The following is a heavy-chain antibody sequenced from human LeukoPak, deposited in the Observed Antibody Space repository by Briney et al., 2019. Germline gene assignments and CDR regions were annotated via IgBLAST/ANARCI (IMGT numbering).Heavy chain of an antibody. CDR2: INPNSGGT. V-gene: IGHV1-2*02. CDR1: GYAFTGYY. CDR3: ARDGPFMVRGVITH. D-gene: IGHD3-10*01. J-gene: IGHJ4*02. Sequence: ASVKVSCKASGYAFTGYYMHWVRQAPGQGLEWMGWINPNSGGTNYAQKFQGRVTMTRDTSISTAYMELSRLRSDDTAVYYCARDGPFMVRGVITHWGQGTLVTVSS.